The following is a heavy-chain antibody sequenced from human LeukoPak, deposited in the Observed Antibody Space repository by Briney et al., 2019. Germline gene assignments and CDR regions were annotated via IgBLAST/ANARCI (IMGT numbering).Heavy chain of an antibody. CDR1: GFTFSSYW. V-gene: IGHV3-74*01. CDR3: ARVRGVDFEY. J-gene: IGHJ4*02. D-gene: IGHD3-10*01. CDR2: INTDGSST. Sequence: GGSLRLSCAASGFTFSSYWMHWVRQAPGKGLVWVSRINTDGSSTSYADSVKGRFTISRDNAKNAVYLQMNSLRAEDAAVYYCARVRGVDFEYWGQGTLVTVSS.